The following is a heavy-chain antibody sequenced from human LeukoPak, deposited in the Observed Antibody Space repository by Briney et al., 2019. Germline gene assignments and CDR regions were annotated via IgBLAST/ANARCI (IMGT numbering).Heavy chain of an antibody. CDR3: ARILTGYSYAFDI. V-gene: IGHV1-69*06. CDR1: GYTFTSYG. CDR2: IIPIFGTA. D-gene: IGHD3-9*01. Sequence: ASVKVSCKASGYTFTSYGISWVRQAPGQGLEWMGGIIPIFGTANYAQKFQGRVTITADKSTSTAYMELSSLRSEDTAVYYCARILTGYSYAFDIWGQGTMVTVSS. J-gene: IGHJ3*02.